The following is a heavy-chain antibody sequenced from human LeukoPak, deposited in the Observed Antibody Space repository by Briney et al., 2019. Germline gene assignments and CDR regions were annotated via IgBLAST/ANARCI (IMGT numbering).Heavy chain of an antibody. D-gene: IGHD1-26*01. V-gene: IGHV3-30*02. CDR3: ARDRATTYPLGYYYYMDV. CDR1: GFTFSSYS. Sequence: GGSLRLSCAASGFTFSSYSMNWVRQAPGKGLEWAAFIRYDGSNKYYADSVKGRFTISRDNSKNTLFLQMNSLRAEDTAVYYCARDRATTYPLGYYYYMDVWGKGTTVTVSS. J-gene: IGHJ6*03. CDR2: IRYDGSNK.